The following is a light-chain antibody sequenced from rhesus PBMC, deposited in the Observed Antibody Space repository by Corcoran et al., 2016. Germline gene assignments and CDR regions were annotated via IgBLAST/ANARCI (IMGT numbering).Light chain of an antibody. CDR3: QQYNSAPWT. Sequence: DIQMTQSPSSLSASVGDRVSITCRASQGISSWLAWYQQKPGKAPTLLIYKASSLQSGVPSRFSGRGSWTDFTLTISSLQPEDFATYYCQQYNSAPWTFGQGTKVENK. V-gene: IGKV1-21*01. J-gene: IGKJ1*01. CDR1: QGISSW. CDR2: KAS.